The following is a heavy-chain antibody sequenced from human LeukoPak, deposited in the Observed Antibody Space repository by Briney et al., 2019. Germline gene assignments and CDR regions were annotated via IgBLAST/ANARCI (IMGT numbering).Heavy chain of an antibody. V-gene: IGHV3-30*04. Sequence: PGGSLRLSCAASGFTFSSYAMHWVRQAPGKGLEWVAVISHDGSHKYYAASVKGRFTISRDNSKNTLYLQMNSLRAEDTAVYYCAKEPGIAVAGLSLLDYWGQGTLVTVSS. CDR2: ISHDGSHK. CDR3: AKEPGIAVAGLSLLDY. CDR1: GFTFSSYA. J-gene: IGHJ4*02. D-gene: IGHD6-19*01.